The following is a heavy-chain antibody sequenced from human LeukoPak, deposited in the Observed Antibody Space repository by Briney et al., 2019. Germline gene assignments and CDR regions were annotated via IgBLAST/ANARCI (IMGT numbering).Heavy chain of an antibody. CDR1: GYTFTGYY. CDR3: ARYCSSTSCPAPNWFDP. CDR2: INPNSGGT. Sequence: GASVKVSCKASGYTFTGYYVHWVRSAPGQGLEWMGWINPNSGGTNYAQKFQGRVTMTRDTSISTAYMELSRLRSDDTAVYYCARYCSSTSCPAPNWFDPWGQGTLVTVSS. J-gene: IGHJ5*02. D-gene: IGHD2-2*01. V-gene: IGHV1-2*02.